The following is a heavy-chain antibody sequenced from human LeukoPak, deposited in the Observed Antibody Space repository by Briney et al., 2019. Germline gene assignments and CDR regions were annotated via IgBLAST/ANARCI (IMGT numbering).Heavy chain of an antibody. J-gene: IGHJ4*02. CDR1: GFTFSSYW. CDR2: IKQDGSEK. CDR3: ARRNSDYSSSWYFNDY. V-gene: IGHV3-7*01. D-gene: IGHD6-13*01. Sequence: GRSLRLSCAAAGFTFSSYWISSVRQAPGGGLGLVAKIKQDGSEKYYVVSVKGRFTISRDNAKTSLYLQMSSLRAEDTAVYYCARRNSDYSSSWYFNDYWGQGTLVTVSS.